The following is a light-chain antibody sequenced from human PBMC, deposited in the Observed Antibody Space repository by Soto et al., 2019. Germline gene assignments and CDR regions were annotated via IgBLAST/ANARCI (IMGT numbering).Light chain of an antibody. J-gene: IGKJ1*01. Sequence: EIVLTQSPGTLSLSPGERATLSCRASQSVSSSYLAWYQQKPGQAPRLLIYGASSRATGIPDRFSGSGSGTDCTLTISRLEPEDFAVYYCQQYGSSPWTFGQETKVEIK. CDR1: QSVSSSY. CDR3: QQYGSSPWT. CDR2: GAS. V-gene: IGKV3-20*01.